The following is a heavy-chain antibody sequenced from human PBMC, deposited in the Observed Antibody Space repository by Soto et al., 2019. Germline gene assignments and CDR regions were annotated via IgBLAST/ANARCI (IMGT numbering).Heavy chain of an antibody. Sequence: QVQLVQSGAELKKPGASVNISCQASGFTFSETLINWVRQGPGQRLEWMGWINPANGNTRYSESFQGRVTISSLSSASTAFMALSDLTSEDTAVYYCARDIVSVGPRANEAFDVWGQGTMITVSS. CDR3: ARDIVSVGPRANEAFDV. CDR2: INPANGNT. D-gene: IGHD1-26*01. CDR1: GFTFSETL. J-gene: IGHJ3*01. V-gene: IGHV1-3*01.